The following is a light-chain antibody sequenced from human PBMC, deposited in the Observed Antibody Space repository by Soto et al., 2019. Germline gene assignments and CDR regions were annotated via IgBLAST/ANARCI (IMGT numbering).Light chain of an antibody. Sequence: DIVMTQSPDSLAVSLGERATIYCKSSQSVLYSSNNKNYLAWYQQKPGQPPKLLIYWASARESGVPDRFSGSGSGTDFPLTISSLQAEDVAVYFCQQYHTTPWTFGQGTKVEIK. CDR3: QQYHTTPWT. V-gene: IGKV4-1*01. J-gene: IGKJ1*01. CDR2: WAS. CDR1: QSVLYSSNNKNY.